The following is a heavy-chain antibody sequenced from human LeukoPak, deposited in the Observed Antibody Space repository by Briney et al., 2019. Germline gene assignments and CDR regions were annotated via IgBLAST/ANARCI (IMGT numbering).Heavy chain of an antibody. CDR1: GFTFSSYE. V-gene: IGHV3-48*03. CDR2: ISSSGSTI. CDR3: ARDSSGWYYMDV. J-gene: IGHJ6*03. D-gene: IGHD6-19*01. Sequence: PGGSLRLSCAASGFTFSSYEMNWVRQAPGKGLEWVSYISSSGSTIYYADSVKGRFTISRDNAKNSLYLQMNSLRAEDTAVYYCARDSSGWYYMDVWGKGTTVTISS.